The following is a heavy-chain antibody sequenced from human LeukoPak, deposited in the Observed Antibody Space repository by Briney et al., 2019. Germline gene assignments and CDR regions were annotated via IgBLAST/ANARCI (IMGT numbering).Heavy chain of an antibody. D-gene: IGHD5-18*01. Sequence: GGSLRLSCAASGFTFSSYSMNWVRQAPGKGLEWVSSISSSSSYIYYADSVKGRFTISRDNAKNSLYLQMNSLRAEDTAVYYCARVPGAAMEYYFDYWGQETLVTVSS. J-gene: IGHJ4*02. CDR1: GFTFSSYS. V-gene: IGHV3-21*01. CDR2: ISSSSSYI. CDR3: ARVPGAAMEYYFDY.